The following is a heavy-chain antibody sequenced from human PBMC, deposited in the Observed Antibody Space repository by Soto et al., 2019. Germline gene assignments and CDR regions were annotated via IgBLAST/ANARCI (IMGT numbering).Heavy chain of an antibody. CDR1: GYTFTSYG. D-gene: IGHD2-2*01. V-gene: IGHV1-18*01. Sequence: ASVKVSCKASGYTFTSYGISWVRQAPGQGLEWLGWISAYNGNTNYAQKLQGRVTMTTDTSTSTAYMELRSLRSDDTAVYYCARGRCSSTSCYVGAYYYYMDVWGKGTTVTVSS. CDR3: ARGRCSSTSCYVGAYYYYMDV. CDR2: ISAYNGNT. J-gene: IGHJ6*03.